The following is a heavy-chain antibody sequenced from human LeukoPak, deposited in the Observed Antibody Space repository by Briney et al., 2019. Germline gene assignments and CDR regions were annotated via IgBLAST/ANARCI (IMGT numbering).Heavy chain of an antibody. V-gene: IGHV4-61*02. Sequence: SETLSLTCTVSGGSISSDRFYWTWVRQPAGKGLEWIGRIKSSNTNYNPSLKSRVSISLDTSTNQFSLKLSSLTAADTAVYYCARVSLVRLAEASTMDYWGQGTLVTVSS. J-gene: IGHJ4*02. CDR3: ARVSLVRLAEASTMDY. CDR2: IKSSNT. D-gene: IGHD6-13*01. CDR1: GGSISSDRFY.